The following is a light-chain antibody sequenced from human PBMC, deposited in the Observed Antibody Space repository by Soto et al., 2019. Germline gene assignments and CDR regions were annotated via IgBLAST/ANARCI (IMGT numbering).Light chain of an antibody. Sequence: QSALTQPASVSGSPGQSVTISCTGTSNDVGGYNYVSWYQQHPGKAPKLVIYEVSHRPSGISGRFSGSKSGNTASLTISGLQVDDEADYFYSSYTTSSPYVFGAGTKLTVL. CDR3: SSYTTSSPYV. V-gene: IGLV2-14*01. CDR2: EVS. CDR1: SNDVGGYNY. J-gene: IGLJ1*01.